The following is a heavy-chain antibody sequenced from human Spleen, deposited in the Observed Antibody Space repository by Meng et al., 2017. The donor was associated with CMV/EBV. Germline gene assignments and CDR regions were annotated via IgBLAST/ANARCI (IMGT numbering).Heavy chain of an antibody. V-gene: IGHV3-23*01. J-gene: IGHJ4*02. Sequence: ASGFTFSSYAISWVRQAPGNGLEWVSAISGSGGSTYYADSVKGRFTISRDNSKNTLYLQMNSLRAEDTAVYYCAKTPCSGGSCYSRYWGQGTLVTVSS. CDR2: ISGSGGST. CDR3: AKTPCSGGSCYSRY. D-gene: IGHD2-15*01. CDR1: GFTFSSYA.